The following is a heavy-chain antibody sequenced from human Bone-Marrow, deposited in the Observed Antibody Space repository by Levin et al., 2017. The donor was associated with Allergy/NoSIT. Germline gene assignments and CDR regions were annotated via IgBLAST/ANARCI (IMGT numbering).Heavy chain of an antibody. V-gene: IGHV4-39*01. Sequence: KTSETLSLTCTVSGDSISSTSHFWAWIRQPPGKGLEWIGSIYYSGSTEYNPSVQSRVTMSVDTSKGQFSLKLTSVTAADSAVYYCAREGYYGSGREDAFDVWGQGTTVTVSS. CDR3: AREGYYGSGREDAFDV. J-gene: IGHJ3*01. CDR1: GDSISSTSHF. D-gene: IGHD3-10*01. CDR2: IYYSGST.